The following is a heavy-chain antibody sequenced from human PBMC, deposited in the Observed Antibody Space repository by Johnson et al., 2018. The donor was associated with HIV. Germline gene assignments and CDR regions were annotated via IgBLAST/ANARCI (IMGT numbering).Heavy chain of an antibody. CDR2: VKNKADGGTI. V-gene: IGHV3-15*01. CDR1: GFSFRNAW. D-gene: IGHD3-3*01. Sequence: VQLVESGGGLVAPGGSLRLSCAASGFSFRNAWMSWVRQAPGKGLEWVGRVKNKADGGTIDYAAFVKGRFTISRDDSKNTLYLQMNSLKTEDTAVYDCSKYLGWEWSEGNDAFDVWGQGTMVTGSS. J-gene: IGHJ3*01. CDR3: SKYLGWEWSEGNDAFDV.